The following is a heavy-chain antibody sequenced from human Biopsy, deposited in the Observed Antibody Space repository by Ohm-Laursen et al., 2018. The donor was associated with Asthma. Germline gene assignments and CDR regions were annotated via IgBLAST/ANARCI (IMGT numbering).Heavy chain of an antibody. J-gene: IGHJ6*02. D-gene: IGHD3-3*02. CDR1: GGTLNNYA. CDR3: GRPSPNRDILYYCYHMDV. V-gene: IGHV1-69*06. CDR2: ISPIFGSS. Sequence: GSSVKVSCKSSGGTLNNYAISWVRQAPGLGLEWMGGISPIFGSSNYAQRFQGRVTITADIFTRTVYMELSGLRFDDTAIYYCGRPSPNRDILYYCYHMDVWGQGTTVIVSS.